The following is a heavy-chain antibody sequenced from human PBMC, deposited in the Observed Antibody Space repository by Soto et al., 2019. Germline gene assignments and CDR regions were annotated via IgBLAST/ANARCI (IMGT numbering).Heavy chain of an antibody. CDR1: GDSVSSKSAG. D-gene: IGHD6-19*01. V-gene: IGHV6-1*01. Sequence: RTLSLTCAISGDSVSSKSAGWNWIRQSPSRGLEWLGRTYYRSKWYNEYAVSVKGRITINPDTSKNQFSLQLNSVTPEDTALYYCARAGQWLFDYWGQGTLVTVSS. J-gene: IGHJ4*02. CDR3: ARAGQWLFDY. CDR2: TYYRSKWYN.